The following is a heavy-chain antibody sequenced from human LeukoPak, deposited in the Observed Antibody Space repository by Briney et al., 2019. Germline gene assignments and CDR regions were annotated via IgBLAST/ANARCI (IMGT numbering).Heavy chain of an antibody. D-gene: IGHD3-3*01. CDR3: AREDYDFWSGYYTGGYYFDY. J-gene: IGHJ4*02. CDR2: INPSGGST. V-gene: IGHV1-46*01. Sequence: ASVKVSCKASGYTFTSYYMHWVRQAPGQGLEWMGIINPSGGSTSYAQKFQGRVTMTRDTSTSTVYMELSSLRSEDTAMYYCAREDYDFWSGYYTGGYYFDYWGQGTLVTVSS. CDR1: GYTFTSYY.